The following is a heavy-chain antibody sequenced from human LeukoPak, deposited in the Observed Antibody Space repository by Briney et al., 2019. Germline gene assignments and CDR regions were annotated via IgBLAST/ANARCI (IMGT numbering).Heavy chain of an antibody. D-gene: IGHD5-12*01. CDR3: AKEVGYGSPYFDY. V-gene: IGHV3-30*18. J-gene: IGHJ4*02. CDR2: ISFDESSE. Sequence: QPGGSLRLSCAASGFTFSNYGMHWVRQAPGKGLKWVALISFDESSEYYADSVKGRFSISRDNSKNTLYLQMNNARVDDTAVYYCAKEVGYGSPYFDYWGQGTLVTVSS. CDR1: GFTFSNYG.